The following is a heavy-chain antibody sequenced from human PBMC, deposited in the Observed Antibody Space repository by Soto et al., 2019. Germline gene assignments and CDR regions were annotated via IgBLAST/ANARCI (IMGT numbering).Heavy chain of an antibody. V-gene: IGHV3-23*01. CDR1: GFTFSSYA. CDR3: AKKGYCSSTSCYAAFDY. CDR2: ISGSGGST. Sequence: EVQLLESGGGLVQPGGSLRLSCAASGFTFSSYAMSWVRQAPGKGLEWVSAISGSGGSTYYADSVKGRFTISRDNSKNTFYLQMNSPRAEDTAVYYCAKKGYCSSTSCYAAFDYWGQGTLVTVSS. J-gene: IGHJ4*02. D-gene: IGHD2-2*01.